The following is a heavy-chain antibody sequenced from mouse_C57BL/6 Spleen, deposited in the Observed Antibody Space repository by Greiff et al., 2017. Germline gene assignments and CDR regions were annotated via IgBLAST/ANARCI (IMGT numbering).Heavy chain of an antibody. Sequence: EVMLVESGGGLVKPGGSLKLSCAASGFTFSSYTMSWVRQTPEKRLEWVATISGGGGNTYYPASVKGRFTISRDNAKNTLYLQMSSLRSEDTALYYCARRGADYYAMDDWGQGTSVTVSS. V-gene: IGHV5-9*01. CDR2: ISGGGGNT. CDR1: GFTFSSYT. CDR3: ARRGADYYAMDD. J-gene: IGHJ4*01.